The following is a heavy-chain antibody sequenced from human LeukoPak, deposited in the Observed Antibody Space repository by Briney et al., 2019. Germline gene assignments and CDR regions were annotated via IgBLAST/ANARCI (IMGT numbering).Heavy chain of an antibody. J-gene: IGHJ4*02. CDR1: GGSISSYY. CDR2: IYTSGST. V-gene: IGHV4-4*07. CDR3: ARDRYYYDSSGYYYFDY. D-gene: IGHD3-22*01. Sequence: MSSETLSLTCTVSGGSISSYYWSWIRQPAGKGLEWIGRIYTSGSTNYNPSLKSRVTMSVDTSKNQFSLKLSSVTAADTAVYYCARDRYYYDSSGYYYFDYWGQGTLVTVSS.